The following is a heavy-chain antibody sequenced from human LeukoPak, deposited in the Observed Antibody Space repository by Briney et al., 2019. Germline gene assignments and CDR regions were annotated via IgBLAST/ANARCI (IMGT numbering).Heavy chain of an antibody. D-gene: IGHD2-15*01. V-gene: IGHV3-30*02. CDR3: AKERSASGGSCFLCFDD. CDR2: IRHDGSDK. CDR1: GFTFSDFG. Sequence: GGSLRLSCAASGFTFSDFGMHWVRQAPGKGLEWVAFIRHDGSDKYYADSVRGRFTISKDNSKNTVYLQMNSLRTEDTSVYYCAKERSASGGSCFLCFDDWGQGTVVTVSS. J-gene: IGHJ4*02.